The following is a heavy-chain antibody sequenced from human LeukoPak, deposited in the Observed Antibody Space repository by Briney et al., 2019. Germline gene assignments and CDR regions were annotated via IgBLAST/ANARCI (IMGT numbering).Heavy chain of an antibody. D-gene: IGHD2-15*01. CDR1: GFTFSSYG. J-gene: IGHJ3*02. CDR2: IRYDGSNK. Sequence: PGGSLRLSCAASGFTFSSYGMHWVRQAPGKGLEWVAFIRYDGSNKYYADSVKGRFTISRDNAKNSLYLQMNSLRAEDTAVYYCARASGGGWDAFDIWGQGTMVTVSS. V-gene: IGHV3-30*02. CDR3: ARASGGGWDAFDI.